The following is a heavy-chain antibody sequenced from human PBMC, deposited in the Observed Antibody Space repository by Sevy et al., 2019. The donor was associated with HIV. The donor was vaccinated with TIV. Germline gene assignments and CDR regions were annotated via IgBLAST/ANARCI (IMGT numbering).Heavy chain of an antibody. CDR1: GGTFRNYA. D-gene: IGHD1-7*01. J-gene: IGHJ4*02. V-gene: IGHV1-69*13. CDR3: AKSGGYNWNYFYFDY. CDR2: IIPIFGTT. Sequence: ASVKVSCKASGGTFRNYAINWVRQAPGQGLEWMGAIIPIFGTTNYAQKFQGRLTIPADGSTNTDYMELSSLGSEDTAIYYCAKSGGYNWNYFYFDYWGQGALVTVSS.